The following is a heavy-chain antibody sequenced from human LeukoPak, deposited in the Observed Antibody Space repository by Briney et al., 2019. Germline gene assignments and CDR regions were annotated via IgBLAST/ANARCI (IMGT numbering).Heavy chain of an antibody. CDR2: IIPILGIA. J-gene: IGHJ4*02. Sequence: SVKVSCKASGGTFSSYAISWVRQAPGQGLEWMGRIIPILGIANYAQKFQGRVTITADKSTSTAYMELSSLRSEDTVVYYCARSNYYGSGSTGSLDYWGQGTLVTVSS. CDR3: ARSNYYGSGSTGSLDY. D-gene: IGHD3-10*01. CDR1: GGTFSSYA. V-gene: IGHV1-69*04.